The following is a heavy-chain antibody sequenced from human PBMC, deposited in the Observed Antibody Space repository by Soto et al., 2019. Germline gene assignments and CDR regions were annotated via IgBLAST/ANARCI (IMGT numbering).Heavy chain of an antibody. V-gene: IGHV3-11*01. CDR1: GFTFSDYY. J-gene: IGHJ5*02. D-gene: IGHD1-26*01. CDR2: ISSSGNTI. Sequence: QVQLVESGGGLVKPGGSLRLSCAASGFTFSDYYMSWMRQALGKGLEWLSYISSSGNTIYYTTSVKGRFTISRDNAKNSLSLQMNSLTAEDTAVYYCARRLGFSGVGPSTSNWFDPWGQGTLVTVSS. CDR3: ARRLGFSGVGPSTSNWFDP.